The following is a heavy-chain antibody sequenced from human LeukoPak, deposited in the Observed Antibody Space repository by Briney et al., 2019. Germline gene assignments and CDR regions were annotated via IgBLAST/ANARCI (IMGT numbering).Heavy chain of an antibody. J-gene: IGHJ6*03. D-gene: IGHD6-13*01. CDR1: GFTFSSYG. CDR3: ARSYSSTPQYYYYYYMDV. CDR2: IRYDGSNK. V-gene: IGHV3-30*02. Sequence: GGSLRLSCAASGFTFSSYGMHWVRQAPGKGLEWVAFIRYDGSNKYYADSVKGRFTISRDNSKNTLYLQMNSLRAEDTAVYYCARSYSSTPQYYYYYYMDVWGKGTTVTVSS.